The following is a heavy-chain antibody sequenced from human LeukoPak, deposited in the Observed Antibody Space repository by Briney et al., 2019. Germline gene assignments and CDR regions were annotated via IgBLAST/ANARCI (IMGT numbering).Heavy chain of an antibody. CDR1: GYTFTGYY. CDR3: ASVPSPDYGDYWSYDY. CDR2: INPNSGGT. Sequence: ASVKVSCKASGYTFTGYYMHWVRQAPGQGLEWMGWINPNSGGTNYAQKFQGRVTMTRDTSISTAYMELSRLRSDDTAVYYCASVPSPDYGDYWSYDYWGRGTLVTVSS. V-gene: IGHV1-2*02. D-gene: IGHD4-17*01. J-gene: IGHJ4*02.